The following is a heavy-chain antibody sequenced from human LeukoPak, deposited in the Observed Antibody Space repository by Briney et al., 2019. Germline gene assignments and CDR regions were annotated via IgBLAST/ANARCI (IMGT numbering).Heavy chain of an antibody. D-gene: IGHD1-14*01. J-gene: IGHJ4*02. Sequence: GGSLRLSCAASGFTFSSYSMNWVRQAPGKGLEWVSSISSSSSYIYYAVSVKGRFTISRDNAKNSLYLQMNSLRAEDTAVYYCAAGREDFDYWGQGTLVTVSS. CDR3: AAGREDFDY. CDR1: GFTFSSYS. CDR2: ISSSSSYI. V-gene: IGHV3-21*01.